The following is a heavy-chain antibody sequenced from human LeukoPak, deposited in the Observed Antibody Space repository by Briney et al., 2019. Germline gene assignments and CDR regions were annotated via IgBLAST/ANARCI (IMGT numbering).Heavy chain of an antibody. J-gene: IGHJ4*02. CDR3: AAGSYSGYDFSFDY. Sequence: SVKVSCKASGFTFTSSAMQWERQARGQRLEWIGWIVVGSGNTNYAQKFQGRVTITRDMSTSTAYMELSSLRSEDTAVYYCAAGSYSGYDFSFDYWGQGTLVTVSS. D-gene: IGHD5-12*01. CDR1: GFTFTSSA. CDR2: IVVGSGNT. V-gene: IGHV1-58*02.